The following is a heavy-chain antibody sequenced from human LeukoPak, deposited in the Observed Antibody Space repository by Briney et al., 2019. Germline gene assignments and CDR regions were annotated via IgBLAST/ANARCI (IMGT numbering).Heavy chain of an antibody. Sequence: SETLSLTCTVSGGSISSYYWSWIRQPPGKGLEWIGYIYYSGSTNYNPSLKSRVTISVDTSKNQFSLQLSSVTAADTAVFYCARAAVTTRDRFDYWGQGTLVTVSS. D-gene: IGHD4-17*01. V-gene: IGHV4-59*01. CDR1: GGSISSYY. CDR3: ARAAVTTRDRFDY. J-gene: IGHJ4*02. CDR2: IYYSGST.